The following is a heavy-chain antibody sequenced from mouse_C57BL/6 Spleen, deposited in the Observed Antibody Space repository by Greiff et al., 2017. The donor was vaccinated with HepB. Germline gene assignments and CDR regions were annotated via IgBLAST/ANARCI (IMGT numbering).Heavy chain of an antibody. J-gene: IGHJ3*01. CDR3: ARGGQYYGSSYGGFAY. Sequence: QVQLKQPGAELVKPGASVKMSCKASGYTFTSYWITWVKQRPGQGLEWIGDIYPGSGSTNYNEKFKSKATLTVDTSSSTAYMQLSSLTSEDSAVYYCARGGQYYGSSYGGFAYWGQGTLVTVSA. CDR1: GYTFTSYW. D-gene: IGHD1-1*01. V-gene: IGHV1-55*01. CDR2: IYPGSGST.